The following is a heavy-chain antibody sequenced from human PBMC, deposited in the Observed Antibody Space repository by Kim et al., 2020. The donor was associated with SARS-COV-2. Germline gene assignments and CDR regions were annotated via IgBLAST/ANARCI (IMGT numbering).Heavy chain of an antibody. J-gene: IGHJ6*03. CDR3: AKGAEEDVTVSRRRYFYYYMDV. D-gene: IGHD4-17*01. CDR2: ISGSGGST. CDR1: GFTFSNYG. Sequence: GGSLRLSCAASGFTFSNYGMSWVRQAPGKGLEWVSTISGSGGSTNYADSVKGRFTISRDNSKNTLYVQMNSLRAEDTAVYYCAKGAEEDVTVSRRRYFYYYMDVWGKGTTVTVSS. V-gene: IGHV3-23*01.